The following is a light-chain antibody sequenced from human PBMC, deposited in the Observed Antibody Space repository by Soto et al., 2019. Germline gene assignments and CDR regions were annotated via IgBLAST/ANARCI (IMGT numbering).Light chain of an antibody. J-gene: IGLJ3*02. Sequence: QSVLTQPPSASGTPGQRVSISCSGSSTNIGRNSISWYQNLPGTAPKLLIYTNNQRPSGVPARFSGSKSGTSASLAISGLQSEDEADYYCEAWDDSLSGWVFGGGTKVTVL. CDR1: STNIGRNS. V-gene: IGLV1-44*01. CDR2: TNN. CDR3: EAWDDSLSGWV.